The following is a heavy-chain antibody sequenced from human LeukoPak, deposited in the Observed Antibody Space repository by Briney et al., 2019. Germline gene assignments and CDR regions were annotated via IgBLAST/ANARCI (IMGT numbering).Heavy chain of an antibody. CDR1: GGSFSGYY. D-gene: IGHD3-9*01. CDR2: INHSGST. J-gene: IGHJ4*02. Sequence: SETLSLTCAVYGGSFSGYYWSWIRQPPGKGLEWIGEINHSGSTNYNPSLKSRVTISVDTSKNQFSLKLSSVTAADTAVYYCVGDILTGYYNSRYYFDYWGQGTLVTVSS. V-gene: IGHV4-34*01. CDR3: VGDILTGYYNSRYYFDY.